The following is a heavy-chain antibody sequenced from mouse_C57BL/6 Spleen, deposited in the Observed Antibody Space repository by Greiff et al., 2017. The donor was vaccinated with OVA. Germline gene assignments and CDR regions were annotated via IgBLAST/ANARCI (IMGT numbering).Heavy chain of an antibody. Sequence: VQLQQPGAELVRPGSSVKLSCKASGYTFTSSWMDWVKQRPGQGLEWIGNIYPSDSETHYNQKFKDKATLTVDKSSSTAYMQLSSLTSEDSAVYYCARRRAYYVDYWGQGTTLTVSS. CDR1: GYTFTSSW. J-gene: IGHJ2*01. CDR2: IYPSDSET. V-gene: IGHV1-61*01. CDR3: ARRRAYYVDY.